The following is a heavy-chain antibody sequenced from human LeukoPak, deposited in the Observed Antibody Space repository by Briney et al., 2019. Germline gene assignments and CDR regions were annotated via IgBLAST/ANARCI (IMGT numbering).Heavy chain of an antibody. CDR3: GSYCSGTYDY. CDR2: ITGSGGNT. Sequence: GGSLRLSCAASGFTFSSSAMSWVRQAPGKGLEWVSAITGSGGNTYYADSVKGRFTISRGNSKSTLYLQMDSLRAEDMAVYYCGSYCSGTYDYWGQGTLVTVSS. D-gene: IGHD2-2*01. CDR1: GFTFSSSA. J-gene: IGHJ4*02. V-gene: IGHV3-23*01.